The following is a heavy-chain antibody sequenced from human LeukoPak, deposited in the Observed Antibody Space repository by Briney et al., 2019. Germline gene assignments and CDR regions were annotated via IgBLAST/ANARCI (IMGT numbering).Heavy chain of an antibody. J-gene: IGHJ3*02. D-gene: IGHD4-11*01. CDR3: ARDDDYLDAFDI. V-gene: IGHV1-69*01. Sequence: SVKVSCKASGGTFISYAISWVRQAPGQGLEWMGGIIPIFGTANYAQKFQGRVTNTADESTSTAYMELSSLRSEDTAVYYCARDDDYLDAFDIWGQGTMVTVSS. CDR1: GGTFISYA. CDR2: IIPIFGTA.